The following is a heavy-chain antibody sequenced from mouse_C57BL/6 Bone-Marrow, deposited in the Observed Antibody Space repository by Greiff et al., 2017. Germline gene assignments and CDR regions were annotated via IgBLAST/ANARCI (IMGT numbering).Heavy chain of an antibody. J-gene: IGHJ1*03. CDR2: IDPSDSYT. CDR1: GYTFTSYW. CDR3: ARRDGDYYGSPGWYFDV. D-gene: IGHD1-1*01. Sequence: QVQLQQPGAELVRPGTSVKLSCKASGYTFTSYWMHWVKQRPGQGLEWIGVIDPSDSYTNYNQKFKGKATLTVDTSSSTAYMQLSSLTSEDSAVYYCARRDGDYYGSPGWYFDVWGTGTTVTVSS. V-gene: IGHV1-59*01.